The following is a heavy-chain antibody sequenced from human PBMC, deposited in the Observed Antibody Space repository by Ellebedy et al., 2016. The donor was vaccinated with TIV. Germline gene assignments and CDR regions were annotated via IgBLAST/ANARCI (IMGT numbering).Heavy chain of an antibody. Sequence: AASVKVSCKASGYTFTGYYMHWVRQAPGQGLEWMGLINPNSGGTNYAQKFQGRVTMTRDTSINTAYMELSRLRSDDTAAYYCARTYYYGMDVWGQGTTVTVSS. V-gene: IGHV1-2*02. CDR3: ARTYYYGMDV. CDR1: GYTFTGYY. CDR2: INPNSGGT. J-gene: IGHJ6*02.